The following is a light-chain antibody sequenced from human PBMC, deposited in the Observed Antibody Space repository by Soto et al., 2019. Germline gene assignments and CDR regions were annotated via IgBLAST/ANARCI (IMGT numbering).Light chain of an antibody. CDR3: GSITRSSTSV. Sequence: QSALSQPASVSGSPGQSITISCTGTSSDVGGFEYVSWDQHQPGKAPKLIIYDVTKRPSGVSNRFSGSKSGNTASLTISGIQAEDEGDYYCGSITRSSTSVFGTGTKLTVL. J-gene: IGLJ1*01. CDR1: SSDVGGFEY. V-gene: IGLV2-14*01. CDR2: DVT.